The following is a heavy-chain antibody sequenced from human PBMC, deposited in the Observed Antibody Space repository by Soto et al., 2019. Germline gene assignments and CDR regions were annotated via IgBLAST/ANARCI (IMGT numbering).Heavy chain of an antibody. CDR3: ARDQGSSSKPGFDP. J-gene: IGHJ5*02. Sequence: GESLKISCAASGFTFSDYYMSWIRQAPGKGLEWVSYISSSSSYTNYADSVKGRFTISRDNAKNSLYLQMNSLRAEDTAVYYCARDQGSSSKPGFDPWGQGTLVTVSS. V-gene: IGHV3-11*06. D-gene: IGHD6-13*01. CDR2: ISSSSSYT. CDR1: GFTFSDYY.